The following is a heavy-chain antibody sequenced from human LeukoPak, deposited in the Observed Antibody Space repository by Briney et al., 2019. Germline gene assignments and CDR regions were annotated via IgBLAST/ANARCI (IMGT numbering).Heavy chain of an antibody. Sequence: SETLSLTCTVSGGSISSSSYYWGWIRQPPGKGLEWIGSIYYSGSTYYNPSLKSRVTISVDTSKNQFSLKLSSVTAADTAVYYCAFDRTSQLLPYYWGQGTLVTVSS. CDR3: AFDRTSQLLPYY. V-gene: IGHV4-39*01. J-gene: IGHJ4*02. D-gene: IGHD2-2*01. CDR2: IYYSGST. CDR1: GGSISSSSYY.